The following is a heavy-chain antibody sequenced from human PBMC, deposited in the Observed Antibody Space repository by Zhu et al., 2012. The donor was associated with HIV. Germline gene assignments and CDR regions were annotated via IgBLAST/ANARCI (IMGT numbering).Heavy chain of an antibody. CDR2: IYYTGTT. D-gene: IGHD3-22*01. Sequence: QVQLQESGPGLVKPSETLSLTCTISGGYFSSHYWSWIRQPPGEALEWIGYIYYTGTTRYSPSLRSRVTILRNTSENQFSLKLTSVTAADTAVYYCVRDSPPFYESTGNPLWGQGALVTVSS. CDR1: GGYFSSHY. V-gene: IGHV4-59*11. CDR3: VRDSPPFYESTGNPL. J-gene: IGHJ4*02.